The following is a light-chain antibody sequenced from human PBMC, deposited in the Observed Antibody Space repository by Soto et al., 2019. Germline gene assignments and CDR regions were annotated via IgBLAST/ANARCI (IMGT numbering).Light chain of an antibody. V-gene: IGLV2-11*01. CDR3: CSYAGTPTYV. CDR1: ISDVGGYNF. J-gene: IGLJ1*01. Sequence: QSVRTHPGAVSGSPGQSVTISCTGTISDVGGYNFVSWYQQLPGKAPKFMIYDVSKRPSGVPDRFSGSKSGKTASLTISGLQAEDEADYYCCSYAGTPTYVFGTGTKVTVL. CDR2: DVS.